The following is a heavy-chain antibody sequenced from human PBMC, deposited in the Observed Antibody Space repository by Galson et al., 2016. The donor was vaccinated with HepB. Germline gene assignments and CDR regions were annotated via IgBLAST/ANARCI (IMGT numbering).Heavy chain of an antibody. CDR2: IYSGGST. CDR1: GFTVSISY. Sequence: SLRLSCAVSGFTVSISYMAWVRQAPGKGLEWVSTIYSGGSTYYADSVKGRFTISRHNSKNTLYLQMNSLRPDDTAGYYCASQWFGEISDYFDYWGQGTLVTVSS. J-gene: IGHJ4*02. D-gene: IGHD3-10*01. V-gene: IGHV3-53*04. CDR3: ASQWFGEISDYFDY.